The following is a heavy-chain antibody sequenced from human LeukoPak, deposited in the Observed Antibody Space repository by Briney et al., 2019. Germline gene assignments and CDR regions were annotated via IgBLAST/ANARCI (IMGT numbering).Heavy chain of an antibody. CDR2: IGSGADL. V-gene: IGHV3-23*01. CDR1: GFAFGVHA. D-gene: IGHD3-16*01. CDR3: AKDWTPHNRVYDCLDA. Sequence: LGGSLRLSCVGSGFAFGVHAMSWVRQAPGKGPEWVATIGSGADLFYAESVKGRFTISRDDPRNTVWLQMNSLRAEDTALYYCAKDWTPHNRVYDCLDAWGQGTQVTVSS. J-gene: IGHJ5*02.